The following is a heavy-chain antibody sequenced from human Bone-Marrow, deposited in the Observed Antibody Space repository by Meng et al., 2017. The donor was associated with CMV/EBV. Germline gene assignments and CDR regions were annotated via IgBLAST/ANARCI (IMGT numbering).Heavy chain of an antibody. V-gene: IGHV3-7*03. J-gene: IGHJ6*02. CDR1: GFTFSSYS. CDR2: IKQDGSEK. D-gene: IGHD6-13*01. Sequence: GESLKISCAASGFTFSSYSMNWVRQAPGKGLEWVANIKQDGSEKYYVDSVKGRFTISRDNAKNSLYLQMNSLRGEDTALYYCAKDVSRSHRYGMDVWGQGTTVTVSS. CDR3: AKDVSRSHRYGMDV.